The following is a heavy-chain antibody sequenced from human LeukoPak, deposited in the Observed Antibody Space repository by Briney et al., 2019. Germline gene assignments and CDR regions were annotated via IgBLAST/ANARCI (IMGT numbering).Heavy chain of an antibody. CDR2: IKQDGSEK. J-gene: IGHJ4*02. Sequence: PGGSLRLSCAASGLTFSSYWMTWVRQAPGKGLEWVANIKQDGSEKHYVDSVKGRFTISRDNAKNSPYLQMNSLRAEDTAVYYCARGWSKFDYWGQGTLVTVSS. V-gene: IGHV3-7*03. CDR1: GLTFSSYW. CDR3: ARGWSKFDY. D-gene: IGHD2-8*02.